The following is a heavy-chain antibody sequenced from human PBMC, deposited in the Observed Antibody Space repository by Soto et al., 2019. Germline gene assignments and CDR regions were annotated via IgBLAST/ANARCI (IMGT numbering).Heavy chain of an antibody. V-gene: IGHV3-53*04. D-gene: IGHD6-19*01. CDR3: ASSSYSSGWRDDAFDI. J-gene: IGHJ3*02. Sequence: EVQLVESGGGLVQPGGSLRLSCAASGFTVSSNYMSWVRQAPGKGLEWVSVMYSGGSTYYADSLKGRFTISRHNSKNTLYLQMNSLRAEDTAVYYCASSSYSSGWRDDAFDIWGQGKMVTVSS. CDR1: GFTVSSNY. CDR2: MYSGGST.